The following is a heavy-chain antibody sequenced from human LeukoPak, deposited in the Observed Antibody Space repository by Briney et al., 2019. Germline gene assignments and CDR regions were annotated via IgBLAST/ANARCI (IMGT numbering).Heavy chain of an antibody. CDR3: ARDRPGTGYFDP. J-gene: IGHJ5*02. Sequence: ASVKVSCKASGYPFSSYALHWVRQAPGQRLEWMGWITADSGHTRYSQTFQGRVTITRDTSATTAYIELSSLRSEDTAVYYCARDRPGTGYFDPWGQGTLVSVSS. CDR1: GYPFSSYA. V-gene: IGHV1-3*01. CDR2: ITADSGHT. D-gene: IGHD1-1*01.